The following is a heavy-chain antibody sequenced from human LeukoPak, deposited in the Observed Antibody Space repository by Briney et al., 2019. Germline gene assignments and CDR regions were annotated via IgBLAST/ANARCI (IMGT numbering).Heavy chain of an antibody. CDR2: IIPIFGIA. CDR1: GGTFSSYA. CDR3: AKGREIAVAGFEDWFDP. D-gene: IGHD6-19*01. V-gene: IGHV1-69*04. J-gene: IGHJ5*02. Sequence: SVKISCKASGGTFSSYAISWVRQAPGQGLEWMGRIIPIFGIANYAQKFQGRVTITADKSTSTAYMELSSLRSEDTAVYYCAKGREIAVAGFEDWFDPWGQGTLVTVSS.